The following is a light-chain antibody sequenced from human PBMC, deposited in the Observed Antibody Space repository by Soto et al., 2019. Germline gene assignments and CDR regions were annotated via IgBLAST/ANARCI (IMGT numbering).Light chain of an antibody. Sequence: INMHPSPFSLSAALGDSVPITCRASQNIDNYLNWYQQKPGKAPKLLIYATSTLQSGVPSRFSGSGSGTEFTLTITSLQAEDFATYFCQESYTTPAVSFGGGTKVDI. CDR3: QESYTTPAVS. J-gene: IGKJ4*01. CDR2: ATS. CDR1: QNIDNY. V-gene: IGKV1-39*01.